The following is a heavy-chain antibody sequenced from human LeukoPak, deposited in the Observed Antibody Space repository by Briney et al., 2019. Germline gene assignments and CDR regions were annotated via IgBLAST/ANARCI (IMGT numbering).Heavy chain of an antibody. CDR3: ARVGPIRDGYNYYAFDI. Sequence: GGSLRLSCAASGFTVSSNYMSWVRPAPGKGLEWVSVIYSGGSTYYADSVKGRFTISRDNSKNTLYLQMNSLRAEDTAVYYCARVGPIRDGYNYYAFDIWGQGTMVTVSS. D-gene: IGHD5-24*01. CDR2: IYSGGST. J-gene: IGHJ3*02. CDR1: GFTVSSNY. V-gene: IGHV3-53*01.